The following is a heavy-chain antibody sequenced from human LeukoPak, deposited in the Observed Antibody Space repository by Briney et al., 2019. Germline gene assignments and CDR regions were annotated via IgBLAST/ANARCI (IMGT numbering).Heavy chain of an antibody. CDR1: GFTFSSYG. CDR2: IRYDGSNK. D-gene: IGHD3-22*01. V-gene: IGHV3-30*02. CDR3: ARESESYDSSGSTFDY. J-gene: IGHJ4*02. Sequence: GGSLRLSCAVSGFTFSSYGMHWVRQAPGKGLEWVAFIRYDGSNKYYADSVKGRFTISRDNSKNTLYLQMNSLRAEDTAVYYCARESESYDSSGSTFDYWGQGAMVTVSS.